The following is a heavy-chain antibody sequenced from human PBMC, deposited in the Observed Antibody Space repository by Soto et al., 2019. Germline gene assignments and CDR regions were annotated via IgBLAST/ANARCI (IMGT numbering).Heavy chain of an antibody. CDR2: ISAYNGNT. CDR3: ARDIVVLPAASSGGYYYYGMDV. V-gene: IGHV1-18*04. D-gene: IGHD2-2*01. J-gene: IGHJ6*02. CDR1: GYTFTSYG. Sequence: ASVKVSCKASGYTFTSYGISWVRQAPGQGLEWMGWISAYNGNTNYAQKLQGRVTMTTDTSTSTAYMELRSLRSDDTAVYYCARDIVVLPAASSGGYYYYGMDVWGQGTTVTVSS.